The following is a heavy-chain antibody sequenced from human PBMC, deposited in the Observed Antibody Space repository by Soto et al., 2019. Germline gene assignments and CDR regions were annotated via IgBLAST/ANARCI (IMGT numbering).Heavy chain of an antibody. CDR3: ARAHIVVVPAAPAHYYYYGMDV. J-gene: IGHJ6*02. D-gene: IGHD2-2*01. CDR2: INHSGST. CDR1: GGSFSGYY. Sequence: PSETLSLTCAVYGGSFSGYYWSWIRQPPGKGLEWIGEINHSGSTNYNPSLKSRVTISVDTSKNQFSLKLSSVTAADTAVYYCARAHIVVVPAAPAHYYYYGMDVWGQGTTVTVS. V-gene: IGHV4-34*01.